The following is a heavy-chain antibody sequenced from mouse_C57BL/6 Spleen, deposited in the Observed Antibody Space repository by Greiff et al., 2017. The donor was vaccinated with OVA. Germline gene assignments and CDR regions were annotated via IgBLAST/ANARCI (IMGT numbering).Heavy chain of an antibody. CDR2: ISSGSSTI. CDR1: GFTFSDYG. CDR3: ARRSDYGTLYAMDY. J-gene: IGHJ4*01. V-gene: IGHV5-17*01. D-gene: IGHD1-1*01. Sequence: EVQRVESGGGLVKPGGSLKLSCAASGFTFSDYGMHWVRQAPEKGLEWVAYISSGSSTIYYADTVKGRFTISRDNAKNTLFLQMTSLRSEDTAMYYCARRSDYGTLYAMDYWGQGTSVTVSS.